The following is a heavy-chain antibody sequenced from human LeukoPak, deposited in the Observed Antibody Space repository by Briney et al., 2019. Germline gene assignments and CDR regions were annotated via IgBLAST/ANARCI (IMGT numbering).Heavy chain of an antibody. CDR1: GGSISSDY. CDR2: IYYSGST. CDR3: ARADGWSGSHGRFDY. D-gene: IGHD3-3*01. Sequence: SQTLSLTCTVSGGSISSDYWSWIRQPPGKGLEWIGYIYYSGSTNHNPSLKSRVTISVDTSKNQFSLKLSSVTAADTAVYYRARADGWSGSHGRFDYWGQGTLVTVSS. J-gene: IGHJ4*02. V-gene: IGHV4-59*08.